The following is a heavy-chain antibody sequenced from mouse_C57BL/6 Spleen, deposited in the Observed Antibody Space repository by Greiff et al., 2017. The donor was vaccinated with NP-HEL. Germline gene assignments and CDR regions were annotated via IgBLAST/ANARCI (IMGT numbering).Heavy chain of an antibody. D-gene: IGHD1-1*01. Sequence: QVQLQQPGAELVKPGASVKMSCKASGYTFTSYWITWVKQRPGQGLEWIGDIYPGSGSTNYNEKFKSKATLTVDTSSSTAYMQLSSLTSEDAAVYYCASPYYYGSSYAFDYWGKGTTLTVSS. J-gene: IGHJ2*01. CDR1: GYTFTSYW. CDR2: IYPGSGST. V-gene: IGHV1-55*01. CDR3: ASPYYYGSSYAFDY.